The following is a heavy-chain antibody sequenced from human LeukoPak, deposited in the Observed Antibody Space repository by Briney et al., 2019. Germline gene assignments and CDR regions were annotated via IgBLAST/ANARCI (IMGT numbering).Heavy chain of an antibody. V-gene: IGHV1-69*13. Sequence: ASVKVSCKASGGTFSSYAISWVRQAPGQGLEWMGGIIPIFGTANYAQKFQGRVTITADESTSTAYMELRSLRSDDTAVYYCARDRVAVAPFDYWGQGTLVTVSS. CDR3: ARDRVAVAPFDY. CDR1: GGTFSSYA. D-gene: IGHD6-19*01. CDR2: IIPIFGTA. J-gene: IGHJ4*02.